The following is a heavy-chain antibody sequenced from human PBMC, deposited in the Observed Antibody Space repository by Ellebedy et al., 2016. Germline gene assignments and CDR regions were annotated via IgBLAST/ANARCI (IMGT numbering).Heavy chain of an antibody. V-gene: IGHV3-23*01. Sequence: GESLKISXAASGFTFSSYAMSWVRQAPGKGLEWVSAISGSGGSTYYADSVKGRFTISRDNSKNTLYLQMNSLRAEDTAVYYCAKRWYHDYWGQGTLVTVSS. CDR3: AKRWYHDY. J-gene: IGHJ4*02. CDR2: ISGSGGST. D-gene: IGHD2-15*01. CDR1: GFTFSSYA.